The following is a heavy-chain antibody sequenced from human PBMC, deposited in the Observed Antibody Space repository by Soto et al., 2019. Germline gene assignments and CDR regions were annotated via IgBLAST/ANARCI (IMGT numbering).Heavy chain of an antibody. CDR2: IYYIGST. CDR3: ARGGGRDRLDDYYGMDF. D-gene: IGHD3-16*01. V-gene: IGHV4-61*01. Sequence: PSETLLLTCPVSCGSVSSGRYYWSWIRQPPVKGLEWIGYIYYIGSTNYNPSLKSRVTISVDTSNNQFSLKLSSVTAADTAVYYFARGGGRDRLDDYYGMDFWGQGTTVTVSS. CDR1: CGSVSSGRYY. J-gene: IGHJ6*02.